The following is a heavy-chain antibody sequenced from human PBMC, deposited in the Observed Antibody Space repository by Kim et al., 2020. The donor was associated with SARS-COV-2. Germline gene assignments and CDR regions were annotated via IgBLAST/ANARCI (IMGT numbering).Heavy chain of an antibody. J-gene: IGHJ6*02. CDR2: ISGSGGST. D-gene: IGHD1-26*01. CDR1: GFTFSSYA. V-gene: IGHV3-23*01. Sequence: GGSLRLSCAASGFTFSSYAMSWVRQAPGKGLEWVSAISGSGGSTYYADSVKGRFTISRDNSKNTLYLQMNSLRAEDTAVYYCAKIRSYLSRSHRYYYYGMDVWGQGTTVTVSS. CDR3: AKIRSYLSRSHRYYYYGMDV.